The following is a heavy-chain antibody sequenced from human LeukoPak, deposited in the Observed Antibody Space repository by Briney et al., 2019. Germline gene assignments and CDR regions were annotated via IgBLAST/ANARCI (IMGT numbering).Heavy chain of an antibody. J-gene: IGHJ6*02. V-gene: IGHV3-9*01. CDR1: GFTFDDYA. Sequence: GGSLGLSCAASGFTFDDYAMHWVRQAPGKGLEWVSGISWNSGSIGYADSVKGRFTISRDNAKNSLYLQMNSLRAEDTALYYCAKERLSTYYYGMDVWGQGTTVTVSS. CDR3: AKERLSTYYYGMDV. CDR2: ISWNSGSI.